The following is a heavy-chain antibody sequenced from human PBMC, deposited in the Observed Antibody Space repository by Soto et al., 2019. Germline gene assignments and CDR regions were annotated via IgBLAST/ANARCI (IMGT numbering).Heavy chain of an antibody. CDR2: IYHSGNT. Sequence: QVQLQESGPGLVKPSGTLSLTCAVSGGSISSSNWWSWVRQPPGKGLEWIGEIYHSGNTNYNPSLKSRVTMAVDKSRNQFSRKLRSVTAADTAVYYCARRWGEGRVDYWGQGTLVTVSS. V-gene: IGHV4-4*02. D-gene: IGHD3-10*01. CDR3: ARRWGEGRVDY. CDR1: GGSISSSNW. J-gene: IGHJ4*02.